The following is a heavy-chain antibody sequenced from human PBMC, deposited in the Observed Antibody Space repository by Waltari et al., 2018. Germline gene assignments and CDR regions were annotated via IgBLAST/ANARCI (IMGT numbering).Heavy chain of an antibody. CDR3: ARDGLLWFGEFPQNYYGMDV. Sequence: QVQLVESGGGVVQPGRSLRLSCAASGFTFSSYAMHWVRQAPGKGREWVAVISYDGSNKYYADSVKGRFTISRDNSTTTLYLQMTSLRAEDTAVYYCARDGLLWFGEFPQNYYGMDVWGQGTTVTVSS. CDR2: ISYDGSNK. J-gene: IGHJ6*02. CDR1: GFTFSSYA. V-gene: IGHV3-30*04. D-gene: IGHD3-10*01.